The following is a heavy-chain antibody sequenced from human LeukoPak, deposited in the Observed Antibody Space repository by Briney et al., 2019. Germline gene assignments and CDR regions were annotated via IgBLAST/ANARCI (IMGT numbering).Heavy chain of an antibody. V-gene: IGHV5-51*01. J-gene: IGHJ4*02. D-gene: IGHD5-12*01. Sequence: GESLKISCKGSGYSFSSSWIGWVRQMPGKGLEWMGFIYPGDSDTRYSPSFQGQVTISADKSISTAYLQWSSLKASDTAMYYCARLGPYEGTPFDYWGQGTLVTVSS. CDR1: GYSFSSSW. CDR2: IYPGDSDT. CDR3: ARLGPYEGTPFDY.